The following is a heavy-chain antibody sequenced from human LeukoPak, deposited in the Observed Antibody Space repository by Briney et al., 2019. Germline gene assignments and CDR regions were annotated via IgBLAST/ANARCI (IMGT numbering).Heavy chain of an antibody. CDR2: ISSSSSYI. Sequence: GGSLRLSCAASGITFSSYSMNWVRQAPGKGLERVSSISSSSSYIYYADSVKGRFTISRDNAKNSLYLQMNSLRAEDTAVYYCARDRPKSGGAATFDYWGQGTLVTVSS. J-gene: IGHJ4*02. CDR1: GITFSSYS. V-gene: IGHV3-21*01. CDR3: ARDRPKSGGAATFDY. D-gene: IGHD3-10*01.